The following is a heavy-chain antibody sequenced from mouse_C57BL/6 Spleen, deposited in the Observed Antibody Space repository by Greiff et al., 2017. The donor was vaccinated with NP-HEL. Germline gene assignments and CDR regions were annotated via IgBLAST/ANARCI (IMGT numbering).Heavy chain of an antibody. CDR2: IRSKSNNYAT. CDR3: VSVTTSSSMDY. V-gene: IGHV10-1*01. D-gene: IGHD1-1*01. J-gene: IGHJ4*01. Sequence: EVKLVESGGGLVQPKGSLKLSCAASGFSFNTYAMNWVRQAPGKGLEWVARIRSKSNNYATYYADSVKDRFTISRDDSESMLYLQMNNLKTEDTAMYYCVSVTTSSSMDYWGQGTSVTVSS. CDR1: GFSFNTYA.